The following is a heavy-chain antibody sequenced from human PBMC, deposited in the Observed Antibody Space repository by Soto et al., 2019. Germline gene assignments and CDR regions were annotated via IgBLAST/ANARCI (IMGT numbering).Heavy chain of an antibody. D-gene: IGHD3-3*01. J-gene: IGHJ5*02. V-gene: IGHV1-69*06. Sequence: QVQLVQSGAVVKKPGSSVTVSCKASGGMFSDYTISWVRQAPGQGLEWMGGIIPIFGGPHYAQKFQGRVTIKTDKPMSEVYLELRDVTDEETAVYSCAKKGGGASIDFWRANWFDPWGQGTLVTVSS. CDR1: GGMFSDYT. CDR2: IIPIFGGP. CDR3: AKKGGGASIDFWRANWFDP.